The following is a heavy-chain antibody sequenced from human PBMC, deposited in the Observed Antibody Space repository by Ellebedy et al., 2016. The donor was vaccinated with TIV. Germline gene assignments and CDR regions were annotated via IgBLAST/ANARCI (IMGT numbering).Heavy chain of an antibody. CDR3: ARYEVGAYYFDY. CDR1: GFTFSRNW. CDR2: INQDGSSK. V-gene: IGHV3-7*04. D-gene: IGHD3-10*01. J-gene: IGHJ4*02. Sequence: GESLKISCAASGFTFSRNWMSWVRQAPGKGLEWVANINQDGSSKYYVDSVKGRFTISRDNAKNSLYLQMNSLRAEDTAIYYCARYEVGAYYFDYWGQGTLVTVSS.